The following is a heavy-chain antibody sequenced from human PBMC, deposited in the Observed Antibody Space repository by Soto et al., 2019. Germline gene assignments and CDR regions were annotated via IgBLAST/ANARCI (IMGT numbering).Heavy chain of an antibody. CDR3: ARDFTGLMVRGANKDY. J-gene: IGHJ4*02. CDR1: GYTFTSYG. Sequence: GASVKVSCKASGYTFTSYGISWVRQAPGQGLEWMGWISAYNGNTNYAQKLQGRVTMTTDTSTSTAYMELRSLRSDDTAVYYCARDFTGLMVRGANKDYWGQGTLVTVSS. CDR2: ISAYNGNT. D-gene: IGHD3-10*01. V-gene: IGHV1-18*01.